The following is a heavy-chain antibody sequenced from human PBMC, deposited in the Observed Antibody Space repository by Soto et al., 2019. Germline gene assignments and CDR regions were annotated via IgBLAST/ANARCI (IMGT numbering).Heavy chain of an antibody. Sequence: QVQVMESGGGVVQPGRSLRLSCAASGFFFSRYNIHWVRQAPGKGLEWVAVIWYDGSNKYYADSVKGRFTISRDNSKSTLFLHMNSLRAEDTAVYYCARGDDYVGFDFWGQGTMVTVSS. CDR3: ARGDDYVGFDF. D-gene: IGHD4-17*01. J-gene: IGHJ3*01. V-gene: IGHV3-33*01. CDR1: GFFFSRYN. CDR2: IWYDGSNK.